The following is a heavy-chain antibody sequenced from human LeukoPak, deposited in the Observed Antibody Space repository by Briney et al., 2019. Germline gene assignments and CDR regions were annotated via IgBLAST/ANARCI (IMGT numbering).Heavy chain of an antibody. Sequence: SGGSLRLSCAASGFTFSSYAMSWVRQAPGKGLEWVSLISGSGGTTYYADSVKGRFTISRDNSKNTLYPQMNSLRAEDTAVYYCASGSSRLFDWYFDLWGRGTLVTVSS. CDR1: GFTFSSYA. D-gene: IGHD6-6*01. CDR3: ASGSSRLFDWYFDL. V-gene: IGHV3-23*01. J-gene: IGHJ2*01. CDR2: ISGSGGTT.